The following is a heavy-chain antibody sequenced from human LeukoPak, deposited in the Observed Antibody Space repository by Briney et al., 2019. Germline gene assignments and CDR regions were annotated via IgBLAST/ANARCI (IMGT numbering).Heavy chain of an antibody. J-gene: IGHJ4*02. CDR2: IFHSGST. CDR3: ARRSRWLQYSLDY. V-gene: IGHV4-4*02. Sequence: PSGTLSLTCAVSGGSISSSNWWTWVRQPPGKGLEWIGEIFHSGSTNYIPSLKSRVTISVDKSKNQFSLKLSSVTAADTAVYYCARRSRWLQYSLDYWGQGTLVTVSS. CDR1: GGSISSSNW. D-gene: IGHD5-24*01.